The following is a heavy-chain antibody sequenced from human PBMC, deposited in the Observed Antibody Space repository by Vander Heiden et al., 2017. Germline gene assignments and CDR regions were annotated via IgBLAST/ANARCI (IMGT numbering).Heavy chain of an antibody. V-gene: IGHV3-49*03. CDR1: GFTFGDYV. D-gene: IGHD4-17*01. J-gene: IGHJ4*02. Sequence: EVQLVEAGGDLLEPGRSLRLSCTASGFTFGDYVMSWFRQAPGKGLEWVGFIRSRAYRGTAEDAASVEGRFTISRDDSKSTAWLQMNSLKTEDTAVYYCSRIHGDWGLNSPFDYWGQGTLVTVSS. CDR2: IRSRAYRGTA. CDR3: SRIHGDWGLNSPFDY.